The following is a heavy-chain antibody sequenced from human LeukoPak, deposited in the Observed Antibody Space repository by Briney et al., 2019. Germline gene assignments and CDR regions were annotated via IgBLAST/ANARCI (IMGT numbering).Heavy chain of an antibody. V-gene: IGHV4-31*03. J-gene: IGHJ3*02. D-gene: IGHD3-22*01. Sequence: PSETLSLTCTVSVGSISSGGYYWTWIRQHPGKGLEWIGYIYYSGSTYYNPSLKSRVTISVDTSKNQCSLKLSSVTAADTAVYYCARGLYDSSGYDAFDIWGQGTRVTVSS. CDR1: VGSISSGGYY. CDR2: IYYSGST. CDR3: ARGLYDSSGYDAFDI.